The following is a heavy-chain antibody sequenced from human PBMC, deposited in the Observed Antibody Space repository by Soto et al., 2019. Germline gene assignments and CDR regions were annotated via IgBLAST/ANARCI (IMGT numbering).Heavy chain of an antibody. V-gene: IGHV1-8*01. CDR2: MNPNSGNT. Sequence: ASVKVSCKASGYTFTSYDINWVRQATGQGLEWMGWMNPNSGNTGYAQKFQGRVTMTRNTSISTAYMELSSLRSEDTAVYYCARGRGIAAAGRRRAFDIWGQGTMVTVSS. CDR1: GYTFTSYD. CDR3: ARGRGIAAAGRRRAFDI. J-gene: IGHJ3*02. D-gene: IGHD6-13*01.